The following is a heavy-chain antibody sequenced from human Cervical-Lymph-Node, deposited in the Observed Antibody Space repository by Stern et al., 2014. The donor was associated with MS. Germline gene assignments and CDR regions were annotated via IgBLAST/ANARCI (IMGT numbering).Heavy chain of an antibody. J-gene: IGHJ6*02. V-gene: IGHV1-18*04. CDR1: GYTFTSYV. CDR2: ISAYNGNT. Sequence: VQLVEAGAEVKKPGGSAKVSCRASGYTFTSYVVSWVRQAPGEGPEWMGWISAYNGNTNYAQNLQGRVPMTTDPSTSTAYMELRSLRSDDTAVYYCAREYYGMDVWGQGTTVTVSS. CDR3: AREYYGMDV.